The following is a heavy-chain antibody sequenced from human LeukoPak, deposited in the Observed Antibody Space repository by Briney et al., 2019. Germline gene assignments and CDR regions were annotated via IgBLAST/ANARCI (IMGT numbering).Heavy chain of an antibody. V-gene: IGHV3-23*01. CDR1: GFTFSDYA. CDR3: ARHDSFIPY. J-gene: IGHJ4*02. CDR2: ISDSGSST. Sequence: SGGSLRLSCVASGFTFSDYAMSWVRQAPGKGLEWVSGISDSGSSTYYADSVKGRCTISRDNSKNTVSLQITNLRAEDTAVYFCARHDSFIPYWGQGTLVTVTS. D-gene: IGHD3-16*02.